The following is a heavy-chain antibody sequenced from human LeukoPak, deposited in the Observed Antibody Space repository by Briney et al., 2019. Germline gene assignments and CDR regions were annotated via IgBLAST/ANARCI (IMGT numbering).Heavy chain of an antibody. D-gene: IGHD4-17*01. CDR2: INYSGTT. CDR3: AKDPFSPSGDYPFDY. CDR1: GGSITSSTYY. J-gene: IGHJ4*02. V-gene: IGHV4-39*07. Sequence: PSETPSLTCSVSGGSITSSTYYWGWIRQPPGKGLEWIATINYSGTTHYKSSLKSRVTISADTSNNQFSLKLNSVTAADTAVYYCAKDPFSPSGDYPFDYWGQGTLVTVSS.